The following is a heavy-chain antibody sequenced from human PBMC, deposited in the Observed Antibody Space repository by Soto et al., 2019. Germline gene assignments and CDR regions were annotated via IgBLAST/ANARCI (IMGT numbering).Heavy chain of an antibody. V-gene: IGHV1-8*01. CDR2: MNPNSGNT. CDR3: ARSGQVGNWFDP. D-gene: IGHD3-3*01. Sequence: QVQLVQSGAEVKKPGASVKVSCKASGYTFTSYDINWVRKATGQGLEWMGWMNPNSGNTGYAQKFQGRVTMTSKTSISTAYMELSSLRSEDTDVYYCARSGQVGNWFDPWGQGTLVTVSS. CDR1: GYTFTSYD. J-gene: IGHJ5*02.